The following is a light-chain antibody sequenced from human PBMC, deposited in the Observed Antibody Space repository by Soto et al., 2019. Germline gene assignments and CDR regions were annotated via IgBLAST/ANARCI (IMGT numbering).Light chain of an antibody. J-gene: IGKJ1*01. CDR3: QQYNHYWT. CDR1: QSIRSW. Sequence: DIQMTQSPSTLSASVGDRVTITCRASQSIRSWLAWYQQKPGEAPKLLIYKASSLESGVPSRFSGSGSGTEFTLTISSLQPDDFATYYCQQYNHYWTFGQGTRVEIK. V-gene: IGKV1-5*03. CDR2: KAS.